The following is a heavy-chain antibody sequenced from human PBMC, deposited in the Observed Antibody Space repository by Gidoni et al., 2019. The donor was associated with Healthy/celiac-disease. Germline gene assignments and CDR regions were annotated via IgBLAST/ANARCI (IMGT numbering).Heavy chain of an antibody. J-gene: IGHJ3*02. Sequence: VQLVESGGVVVKPGGSLRLSCAASGFTFDDYTMHWVRQAPGKGLEWVSLISWDGGSTDYADSVKGRFTISRDNSKNSLYLQMNSLRTEDTALYYCATRGRARVRFGAFDIWGQGTMVTVSS. D-gene: IGHD5-18*01. V-gene: IGHV3-43*01. CDR1: GFTFDDYT. CDR3: ATRGRARVRFGAFDI. CDR2: ISWDGGST.